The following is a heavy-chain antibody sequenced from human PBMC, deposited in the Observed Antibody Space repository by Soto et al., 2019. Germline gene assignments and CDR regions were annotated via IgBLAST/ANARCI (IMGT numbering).Heavy chain of an antibody. CDR2: VDTKGST. CDR3: SRYRREAVAGYTLDN. Sequence: PSETLSLTCTVSGGSISSNYWTWFRQPPGKGLEWIGYVDTKGSTNSDPSLKSPITISEYTTKSQFSLKVNSMTAADTAFYYCSRYRREAVAGYTLDNWGQGILVTVSS. V-gene: IGHV4-4*08. J-gene: IGHJ4*02. CDR1: GGSISSNY. D-gene: IGHD6-13*01.